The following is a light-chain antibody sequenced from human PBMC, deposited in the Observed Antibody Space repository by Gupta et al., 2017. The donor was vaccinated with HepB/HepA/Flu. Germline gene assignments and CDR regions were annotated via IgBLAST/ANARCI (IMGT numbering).Light chain of an antibody. J-gene: IGLJ3*02. CDR1: ASNIGSNT. Sequence: QSVLTQPPSASGTPGQRVTIPCSGSASNIGSNTINWYHQLPGTAPKLLIYSNNQRPSGVPDRFSGSKSGTSDYLAINGLQSDDEADYYCAAWDDSLNGWVLGGGTKL. V-gene: IGLV1-44*01. CDR3: AAWDDSLNGWV. CDR2: SNN.